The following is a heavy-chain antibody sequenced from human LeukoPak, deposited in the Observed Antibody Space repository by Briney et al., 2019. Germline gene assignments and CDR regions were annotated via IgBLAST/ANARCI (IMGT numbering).Heavy chain of an antibody. CDR1: GGSISSSSYY. V-gene: IGHV4-39*01. J-gene: IGHJ4*02. D-gene: IGHD2-21*02. CDR2: IYYSGST. CDR3: ATTNYRGYCGGDCPFDY. Sequence: PSETLSLTCTVSGGSISSSSYYWGWIRQPPGKGLEWIGSIYYSGSTYYNPSLKSRVTISVDTSKNQFSLKLSSVTAADTAVYYCATTNYRGYCGGDCPFDYWGQGTLVTVSS.